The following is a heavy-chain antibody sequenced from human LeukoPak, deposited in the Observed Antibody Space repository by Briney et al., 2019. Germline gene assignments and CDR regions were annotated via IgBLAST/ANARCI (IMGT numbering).Heavy chain of an antibody. D-gene: IGHD2-2*01. V-gene: IGHV3-23*01. J-gene: IGHJ6*02. CDR1: GFTFSSYA. CDR3: ARDLIVVVPAARNYYYYGMDV. Sequence: GGSLRLSCAASGFTFSSYAMSWVRQAPGKGLEWVSGISVRGGSTYYADSVKGRFTISRDNAKNSLYLQMNSLRAEDTAVYYCARDLIVVVPAARNYYYYGMDVWGQGTTVTVSS. CDR2: ISVRGGST.